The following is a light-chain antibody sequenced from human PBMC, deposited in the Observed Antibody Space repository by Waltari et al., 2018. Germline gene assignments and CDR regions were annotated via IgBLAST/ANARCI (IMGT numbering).Light chain of an antibody. CDR3: QQYNSYSSWT. Sequence: DIQMTQSPSTLSASVGDRVTITCRASQSISSWSAWYQQKPGKAPKLLIYKASSLESGVPSRFSGSGSGTEFTLTISSLQPDDFATYYCQQYNSYSSWTFGQGTKVEIK. CDR2: KAS. J-gene: IGKJ1*01. CDR1: QSISSW. V-gene: IGKV1-5*03.